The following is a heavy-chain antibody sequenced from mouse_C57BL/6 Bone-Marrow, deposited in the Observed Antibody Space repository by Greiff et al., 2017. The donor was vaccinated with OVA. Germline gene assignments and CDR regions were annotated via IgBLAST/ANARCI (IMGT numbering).Heavy chain of an antibody. V-gene: IGHV1-81*01. CDR3: ARAGFYYYGRSYLAWFAY. Sequence: QVQLQQSGAELARPGASVKLSCKASGYTFTSYGIRWVKQRTGQGLEWIGEIYPRSGNTYYNEKFKGKATLTAAKSSSTAYMELRSLTSEDSAVYFCARAGFYYYGRSYLAWFAYWGQGTLVTVSA. J-gene: IGHJ3*01. D-gene: IGHD1-1*01. CDR1: GYTFTSYG. CDR2: IYPRSGNT.